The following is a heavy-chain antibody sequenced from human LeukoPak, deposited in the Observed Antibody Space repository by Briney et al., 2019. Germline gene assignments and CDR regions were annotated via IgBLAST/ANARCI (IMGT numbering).Heavy chain of an antibody. CDR3: ATSVGDWGNWYFDL. CDR2: IGTAGDT. Sequence: GGSLRLSCAASGFTFSSYDMHWVRQATGKGLEWVSAIGTAGDTYSPGSVKGRFTISRENAKNSLYLQMDSLRAEDTAVYYCATSVGDWGNWYFDLWGRGTLVTVSS. V-gene: IGHV3-13*01. J-gene: IGHJ2*01. D-gene: IGHD3-16*01. CDR1: GFTFSSYD.